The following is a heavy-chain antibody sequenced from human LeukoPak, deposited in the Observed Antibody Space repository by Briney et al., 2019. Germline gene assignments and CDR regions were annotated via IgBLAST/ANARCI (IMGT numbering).Heavy chain of an antibody. CDR3: SRGTSGYDY. CDR2: ISSSSNYI. Sequence: PGGSLRLSCAASGFTFSSYAMSWVRQAPGKGLEWVSSISSSSNYIYYADSVKGRFTISRDNAKNSLYLQMNSLRAEDTAVYYCSRGTSGYDYWGQGTLVTVSS. J-gene: IGHJ4*02. V-gene: IGHV3-21*01. D-gene: IGHD5-12*01. CDR1: GFTFSSYA.